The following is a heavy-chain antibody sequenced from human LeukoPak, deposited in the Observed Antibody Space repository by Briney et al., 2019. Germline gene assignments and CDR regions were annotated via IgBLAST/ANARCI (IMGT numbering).Heavy chain of an antibody. V-gene: IGHV3-20*01. J-gene: IGHJ6*02. CDR2: INWNGGST. Sequence: GGSLRLSCAASGFTFDDCGMSWVRQAPGKGLEWVSGINWNGGSTGYADSVKGRFTISRDNAKNSLYLQMNSLRAEDTALYHCARDLDYGSGSPDYGMDVWGQGTTVTVSS. CDR1: GFTFDDCG. CDR3: ARDLDYGSGSPDYGMDV. D-gene: IGHD3-10*01.